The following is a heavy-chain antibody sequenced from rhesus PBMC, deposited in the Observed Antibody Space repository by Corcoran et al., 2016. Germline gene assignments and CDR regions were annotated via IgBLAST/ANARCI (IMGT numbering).Heavy chain of an antibody. J-gene: IGHJ4*01. Sequence: QVTLKESGPALMKPTQTLTLTCSFSGFSLSISGMGVGLILQPSRKTLEWLALIYWDDDKRYSTSLKSRLTISKDTSKNQVVLTMTNMDPVDTATYYCARAYSSRYFDYWGQGVLVTVSS. CDR3: ARAYSSRYFDY. D-gene: IGHD6-19*01. CDR2: IYWDDDK. V-gene: IGHV2-1*01. CDR1: GFSLSISGMG.